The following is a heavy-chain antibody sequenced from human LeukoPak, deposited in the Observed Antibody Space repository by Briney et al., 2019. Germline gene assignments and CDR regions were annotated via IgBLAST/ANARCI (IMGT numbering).Heavy chain of an antibody. CDR3: ARSGLRGGITMVRGVDY. CDR2: ISSSSSYT. J-gene: IGHJ4*02. D-gene: IGHD3-10*01. CDR1: GFTFSDYY. V-gene: IGHV3-11*03. Sequence: GGSLRLSCAASGFTFSDYYMSWIRQAPGKGLEWVSYISSSSSYTNYADSVKGRFTISRDNAKNSLYLQMNSLRAEDTAVYYWARSGLRGGITMVRGVDYWGQGTLVTVSS.